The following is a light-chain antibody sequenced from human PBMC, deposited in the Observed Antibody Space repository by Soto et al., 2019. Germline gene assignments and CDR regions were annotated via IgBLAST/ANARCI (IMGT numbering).Light chain of an antibody. CDR2: GAS. V-gene: IGKV3-15*01. Sequence: EIVMTQSPATLSVSPGERVTLSCRASESISSKLAWYQQKPGQAPSLLMYGASTRATGIPARFSGSGSGTEFALTISSLQSEDFAVYYSQQYNSWGSITFGQGTRLEIK. CDR1: ESISSK. J-gene: IGKJ5*01. CDR3: QQYNSWGSIT.